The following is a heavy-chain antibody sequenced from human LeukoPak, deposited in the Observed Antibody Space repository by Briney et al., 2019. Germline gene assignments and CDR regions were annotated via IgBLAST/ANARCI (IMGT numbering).Heavy chain of an antibody. Sequence: GGSLRLSYAASGFTFSSYGMHWVRQAPGKGLEWVAVISYDGSNKYYADSVKGRFTISRDNSKNTLYLQMNSLRAEDTAVYYCAKTYGGNSNSIRFDYWGQGTLVTVSS. D-gene: IGHD4-23*01. CDR3: AKTYGGNSNSIRFDY. J-gene: IGHJ4*02. CDR1: GFTFSSYG. V-gene: IGHV3-30*18. CDR2: ISYDGSNK.